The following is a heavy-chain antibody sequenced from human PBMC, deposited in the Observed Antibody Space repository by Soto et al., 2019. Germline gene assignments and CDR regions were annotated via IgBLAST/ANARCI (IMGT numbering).Heavy chain of an antibody. Sequence: HPGGSLRLSCVASGFFLGDFGMHWVRQAPGKGLEWVSVIWYDGSNTYQGESVKGRFTMSRDISKNTLYLQMDSLRPEDTAVYYCDIAMAGKRSHFXFWGQGTLVXVSS. J-gene: IGHJ4*02. CDR1: GFFLGDFG. CDR2: IWYDGSNT. CDR3: DIAMAGKRSHFXF. V-gene: IGHV3-33*01. D-gene: IGHD6-19*01.